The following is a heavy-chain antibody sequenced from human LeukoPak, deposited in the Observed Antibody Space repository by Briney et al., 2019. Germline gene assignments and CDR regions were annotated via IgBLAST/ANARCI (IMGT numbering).Heavy chain of an antibody. CDR3: APAEDIVVVPAAG. V-gene: IGHV3-23*01. D-gene: IGHD2-2*01. J-gene: IGHJ4*02. CDR1: GFTFSSYA. CDR2: ISGSGGST. Sequence: GGSLRLSCAASGFTFSSYAMSWVRQAPGKGLEWVSAISGSGGSTYYADSVKGRFTISRDNSKNTLYLQMNSLRAEDTAVYYCAPAEDIVVVPAAGWGQGTLVTVSS.